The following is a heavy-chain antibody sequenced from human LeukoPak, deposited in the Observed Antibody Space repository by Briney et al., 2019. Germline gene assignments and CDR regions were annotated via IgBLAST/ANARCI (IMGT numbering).Heavy chain of an antibody. CDR3: ASDDNYDFWSGYYWY. D-gene: IGHD3-3*01. CDR1: GFTFSSYW. CDR2: IKQDGSEK. J-gene: IGHJ4*02. Sequence: PGGSLRLSCAASGFTFSSYWMSWVRQAPGKGLEWVANIKQDGSEKYYVDSVKGRFTISRDNAKNSLYLQMNSLRAEDTAVYYCASDDNYDFWSGYYWYWGQGTLVTVSS. V-gene: IGHV3-7*01.